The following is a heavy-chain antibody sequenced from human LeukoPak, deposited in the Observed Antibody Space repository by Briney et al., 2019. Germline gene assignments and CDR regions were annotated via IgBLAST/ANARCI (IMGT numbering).Heavy chain of an antibody. D-gene: IGHD3-22*01. J-gene: IGHJ5*02. Sequence: ASVKVSCKASGYTFTSYDINWVRQATGQGLEWMGWMNPNSGNTGYAQKFQGRVTITRDNSISTAYMELSSLRSEDTAVYYCARGYYYDSSGYYPSGWFDPWGQGTLVTVSS. V-gene: IGHV1-8*03. CDR3: ARGYYYDSSGYYPSGWFDP. CDR1: GYTFTSYD. CDR2: MNPNSGNT.